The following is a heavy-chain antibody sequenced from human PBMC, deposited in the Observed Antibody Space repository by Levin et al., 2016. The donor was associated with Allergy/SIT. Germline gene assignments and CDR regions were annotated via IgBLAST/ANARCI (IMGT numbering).Heavy chain of an antibody. J-gene: IGHJ2*01. CDR3: ARYSSSGWYFDL. CDR1: GGSISSYY. D-gene: IGHD6-6*01. Sequence: SETLSLTCTVSGGSISSYYWSWIRQPPGKGLEWIGYIYYSGSTNYNPSLKSRVTISVDTSKNQFSLKLSSVTAAETAVYYCARYSSSGWYFDLWGRGTLVTVSS. CDR2: IYYSGST. V-gene: IGHV4-59*13.